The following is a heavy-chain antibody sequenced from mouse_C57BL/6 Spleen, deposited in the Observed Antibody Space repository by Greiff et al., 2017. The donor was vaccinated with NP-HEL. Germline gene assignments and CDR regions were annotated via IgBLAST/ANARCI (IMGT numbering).Heavy chain of an antibody. CDR1: GYTFTSYW. J-gene: IGHJ3*01. Sequence: QVQLQQSGAELVKPGASVKLSCKASGYTFTSYWMQWVKQRPGQGLEWIGEIDPSDSYTNYNQKFKGKATLTVDTSSSTAYMQLSSLTSEDSAVYYCARRGLTTLYWGQGTLVTVSA. CDR2: IDPSDSYT. V-gene: IGHV1-50*01. D-gene: IGHD1-1*01. CDR3: ARRGLTTLY.